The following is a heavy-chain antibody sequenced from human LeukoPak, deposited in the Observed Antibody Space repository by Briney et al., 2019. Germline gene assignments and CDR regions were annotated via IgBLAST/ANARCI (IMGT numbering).Heavy chain of an antibody. CDR3: ARAGYISGYDY. D-gene: IGHD6-19*01. V-gene: IGHV3-7*01. Sequence: GGSLRLSCAASGFTFSSYWMSWVRQAPGKGLEWLANIKEDGSDKYYVDSVKGRFTISRDNAKNSLYLQMNNLRVEDTAVYYCARAGYISGYDYWGQGTLVTVSS. J-gene: IGHJ4*02. CDR2: IKEDGSDK. CDR1: GFTFSSYW.